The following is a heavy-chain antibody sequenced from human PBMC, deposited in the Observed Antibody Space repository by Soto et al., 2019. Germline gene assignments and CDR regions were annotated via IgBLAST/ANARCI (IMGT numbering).Heavy chain of an antibody. CDR3: ARDRLPWLVLRSEYFQH. J-gene: IGHJ1*01. CDR1: GYTFTSYG. Sequence: QVQLVQSGAEVKKPGASVKVSCKASGYTFTSYGISWVRQAPGQGLEWMGWISAYNGNTNYAQKLQDRVTMTTDTSTSTAYMELRSLRSDDTAVYYCARDRLPWLVLRSEYFQHWGQGTLVTVSS. CDR2: ISAYNGNT. D-gene: IGHD6-19*01. V-gene: IGHV1-18*01.